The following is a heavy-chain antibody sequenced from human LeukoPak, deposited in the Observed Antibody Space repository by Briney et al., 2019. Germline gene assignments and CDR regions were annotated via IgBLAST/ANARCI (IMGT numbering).Heavy chain of an antibody. J-gene: IGHJ4*02. CDR3: AKNRPHTGYYEDY. CDR1: GYIFTHYA. Sequence: ASVKVSCKASGYIFTHYAIHWVRQAPGQSLEWLGWIFAGNGDTEYSQKLQGRVTITRDTSASTAYLGLDSLNSEDTAVYYCAKNRPHTGYYEDYWGQGTLVTVSS. CDR2: IFAGNGDT. D-gene: IGHD3-9*01. V-gene: IGHV1-3*01.